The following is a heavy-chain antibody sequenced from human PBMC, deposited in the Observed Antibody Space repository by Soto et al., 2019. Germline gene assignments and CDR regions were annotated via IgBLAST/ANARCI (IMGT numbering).Heavy chain of an antibody. Sequence: EVQLVESGGGLVQPGGSLKLSCAASGFTFSGSAMHWVRQASGKGLEWVGRIRSKANSYATAYAASVKGRFTISRNDSKNTAYLQMNSLKAEDTAVYYCTKEVRDWGQGTLVTVSS. CDR1: GFTFSGSA. CDR2: IRSKANSYAT. CDR3: TKEVRD. D-gene: IGHD3-10*01. J-gene: IGHJ4*02. V-gene: IGHV3-73*01.